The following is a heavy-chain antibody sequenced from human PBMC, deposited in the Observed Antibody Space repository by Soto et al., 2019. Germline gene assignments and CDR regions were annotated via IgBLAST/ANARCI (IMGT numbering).Heavy chain of an antibody. V-gene: IGHV3-9*01. CDR2: ISWNRGSI. J-gene: IGHJ6*02. CDR1: GFTFDDYA. D-gene: IGHD3-16*01. Sequence: EVQLVESGGGLVQPGRSLRLSCAASGFTFDDYAMHWVRQAPGKGLEWVSGISWNRGSIGYADSVKGRFTISRDNAKNSLDLQMNSLRAEDTALYYCAKDIRGGYYYGMDVWGQGTTVTVSS. CDR3: AKDIRGGYYYGMDV.